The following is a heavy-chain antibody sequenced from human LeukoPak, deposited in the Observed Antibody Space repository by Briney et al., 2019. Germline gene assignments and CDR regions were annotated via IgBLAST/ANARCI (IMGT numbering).Heavy chain of an antibody. CDR2: IKQDGSEK. V-gene: IGHV3-7*01. CDR3: ARAGPYQLPPRPVDY. J-gene: IGHJ4*02. CDR1: GFTFSNYW. Sequence: PGGSLRLSCAASGFTFSNYWLTWVRQAPGQGLEWVANIKQDGSEKHYVDSVKGRFTISRDNAKNSLYLQMNSLRAEDTAVYYCARAGPYQLPPRPVDYWGQGTLVTVSS. D-gene: IGHD2-2*01.